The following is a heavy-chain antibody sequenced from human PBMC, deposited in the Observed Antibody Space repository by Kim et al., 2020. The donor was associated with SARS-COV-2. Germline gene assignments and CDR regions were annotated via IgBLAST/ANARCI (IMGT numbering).Heavy chain of an antibody. J-gene: IGHJ4*02. CDR1: GGTFSSYT. CDR3: ARAHCSSTSCYYY. CDR2: IIPILGIA. Sequence: SVKVSCKASGGTFSSYTISWVRQAPGQGLEWMGRIIPILGIANYAQKFQGRVTITADKSTSTAYMGLSSLRSEDTAVYYCARAHCSSTSCYYYWGQGTLVTVSS. D-gene: IGHD2-2*01. V-gene: IGHV1-69*02.